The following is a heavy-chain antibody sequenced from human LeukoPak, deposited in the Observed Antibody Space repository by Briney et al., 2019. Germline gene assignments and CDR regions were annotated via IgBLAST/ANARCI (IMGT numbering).Heavy chain of an antibody. J-gene: IGHJ4*02. CDR3: AKDRVAVAGRGFDY. V-gene: IGHV3-9*01. Sequence: PGGSLRLSCAASGFTFDDFAMHWVRHVPGKGLEWVSGISWNSDIIDYADSVKGRFTISRDNAKNSLYLQMNSLRSEDTALYYCAKDRVAVAGRGFDYWGQGTLVTVSP. CDR1: GFTFDDFA. D-gene: IGHD6-19*01. CDR2: ISWNSDII.